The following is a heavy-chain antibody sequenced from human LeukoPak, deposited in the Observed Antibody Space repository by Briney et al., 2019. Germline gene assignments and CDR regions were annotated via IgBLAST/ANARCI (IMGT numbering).Heavy chain of an antibody. CDR3: ARDLLTGTAGY. J-gene: IGHJ4*02. D-gene: IGHD1-20*01. CDR2: IIPIFGTA. CDR1: GGTFNSYA. V-gene: IGHV1-69*05. Sequence: SVKVSFKASGGTFNSYAISWGRPAPGQGLEWIGRIIPIFGTANYAQKFQGRVTITTDESTSTAYMELSSLRSEDTAVYYCARDLLTGTAGYWGQGTLVTVSS.